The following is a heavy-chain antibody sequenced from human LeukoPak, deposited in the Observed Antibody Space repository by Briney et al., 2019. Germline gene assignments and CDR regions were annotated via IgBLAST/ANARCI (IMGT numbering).Heavy chain of an antibody. CDR2: IRSKADSYAT. CDR3: TREYSSGWPFDY. Sequence: GGSLRLSCAASGFTFSDSAIHWVRRAPGKGLEWVGRIRSKADSYATTYVASVNGRFTISRADSKNTAYLQMNSLKNEDTAVYYCTREYSSGWPFDYWGQGTPVTVSS. V-gene: IGHV3-73*01. J-gene: IGHJ4*02. D-gene: IGHD6-19*01. CDR1: GFTFSDSA.